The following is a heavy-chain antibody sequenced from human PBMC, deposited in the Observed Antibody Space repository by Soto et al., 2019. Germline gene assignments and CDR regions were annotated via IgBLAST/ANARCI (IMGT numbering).Heavy chain of an antibody. D-gene: IGHD3-22*01. CDR3: ARSRGYYDTSGYYYY. J-gene: IGHJ4*01. Sequence: SETLSLTCTVSGGSISSYYWSWIRQPPGKGLEWIGDIYHGGSTHYNPSLKSRVTISIDKSKDQFSLKLSSVTAADTAVYYCARSRGYYDTSGYYYYWGQGTLVTVSS. CDR1: GGSISSYY. V-gene: IGHV4-59*12. CDR2: IYHGGST.